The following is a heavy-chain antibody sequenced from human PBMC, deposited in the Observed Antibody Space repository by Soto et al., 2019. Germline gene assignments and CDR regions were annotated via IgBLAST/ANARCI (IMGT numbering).Heavy chain of an antibody. CDR1: GYTFTSYG. CDR2: ISAYNGNT. J-gene: IGHJ4*02. V-gene: IGHV1-18*01. Sequence: QVQLVQSGAEVKKPGASVKVSCKASGYTFTSYGISWVRQAPGQGLEWMGWISAYNGNTNYAQKLQGRLTMTTDTSTSTAYMELRSLRSDDTAVYYCARDPLRDYIWGSYILYFDYWGQGTLVTVSS. CDR3: ARDPLRDYIWGSYILYFDY. D-gene: IGHD3-16*01.